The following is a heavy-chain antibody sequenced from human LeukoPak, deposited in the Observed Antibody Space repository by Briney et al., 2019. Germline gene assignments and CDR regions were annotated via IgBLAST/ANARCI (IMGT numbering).Heavy chain of an antibody. V-gene: IGHV4-34*01. CDR1: GGSFSGYY. CDR2: INHSGST. CDR3: ARGSRDGYNHIDY. J-gene: IGHJ4*02. Sequence: SETLSLTCAVYGGSFSGYYWSWIRQPPGKGLEWIGEINHSGSTNYNPSLKSRVTISVDTSKNQFSLKLSSVTAADTAVYYCARGSRDGYNHIDYWGQGTLVTVSS. D-gene: IGHD5-12*01.